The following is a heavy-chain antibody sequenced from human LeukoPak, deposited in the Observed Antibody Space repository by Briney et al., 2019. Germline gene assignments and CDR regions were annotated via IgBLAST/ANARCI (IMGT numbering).Heavy chain of an antibody. CDR1: GFTFSDYY. CDR3: ARYYSDAFDV. D-gene: IGHD3-10*01. Sequence: GGSLRLPCASSGFTFSDYYMTWIRQAPGKGLEWLSYISSTTGRIIYYADSVKGRFTISRDNTKNSLFLQMVSLRVEDTAVYYCARYYSDAFDVWGQGTVVTVSS. CDR2: ISSTTGRII. V-gene: IGHV3-11*04. J-gene: IGHJ3*01.